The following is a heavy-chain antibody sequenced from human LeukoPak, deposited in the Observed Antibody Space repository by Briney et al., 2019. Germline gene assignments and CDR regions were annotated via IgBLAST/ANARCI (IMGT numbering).Heavy chain of an antibody. V-gene: IGHV1-46*01. Sequence: GASVKVSCKASGYTFTSYYMHWVRQAPGQGLEWMGIINPSGGSTSYAQKFQGRVTISVDRSKNQFSLKLSSVTAADTAVYYCARGVDTPMVTRFDPWGQGTLVTVSS. CDR2: INPSGGST. J-gene: IGHJ5*02. CDR1: GYTFTSYY. CDR3: ARGVDTPMVTRFDP. D-gene: IGHD5-18*01.